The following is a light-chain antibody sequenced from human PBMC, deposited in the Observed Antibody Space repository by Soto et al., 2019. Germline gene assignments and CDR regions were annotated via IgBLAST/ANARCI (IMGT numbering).Light chain of an antibody. CDR3: QQYNTYQYT. Sequence: IQMTQSPSTLSASVGDRVTITRRASQSISRWLAWHQQKPGKAPKLLIYDASSLESGVPSRFSGSGSGTEFTLTISSLQPDDVATYYCQQYNTYQYTFGQGTRLEIK. J-gene: IGKJ5*01. CDR1: QSISRW. V-gene: IGKV1-5*01. CDR2: DAS.